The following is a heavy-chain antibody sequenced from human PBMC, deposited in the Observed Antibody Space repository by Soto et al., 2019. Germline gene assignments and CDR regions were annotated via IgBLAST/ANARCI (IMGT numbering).Heavy chain of an antibody. Sequence: GGPLRLSCAASGFDASVNYMTWVRQSPGKGLEWVSTINAGGNTFYADSVKGRFTISRDDSTNPLSLQMNSLRVEDTAMFYCVRENYYYGMDVWGQGSAVTVSS. CDR3: VRENYYYGMDV. J-gene: IGHJ6*02. V-gene: IGHV3-66*01. CDR2: INAGGNT. CDR1: GFDASVNY.